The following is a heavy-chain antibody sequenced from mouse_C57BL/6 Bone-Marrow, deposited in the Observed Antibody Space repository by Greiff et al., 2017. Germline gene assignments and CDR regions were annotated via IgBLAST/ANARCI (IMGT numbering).Heavy chain of an antibody. CDR1: GFSFTSYG. V-gene: IGHV2-5*01. CDR3: AKRNDYGRNYAMDY. D-gene: IGHD2-4*01. CDR2: IWRGGST. J-gene: IGHJ4*01. Sequence: HLHQSGPGLVQPSPSLSITCTVSGFSFTSYGVHWVRPSPGKGLEWLGVIWRGGSTDYNAAFMSRLSITKDNSKSQVFFKMNSLQADDTAIYYCAKRNDYGRNYAMDYWGQGTSVTVAS.